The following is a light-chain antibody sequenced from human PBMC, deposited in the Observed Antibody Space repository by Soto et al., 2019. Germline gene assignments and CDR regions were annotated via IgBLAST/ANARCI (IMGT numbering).Light chain of an antibody. CDR2: AAS. Sequence: DIQMTQSPSSLSASVGDGVTITCRASQSISNYLNWYQQKPGKAPKLLMYAASSLQSGVPSRFGGSGSGTDFTLTISSLQPEDFATYYCQQSYSTHRTFGQGTKVEIK. CDR1: QSISNY. CDR3: QQSYSTHRT. J-gene: IGKJ1*01. V-gene: IGKV1-39*01.